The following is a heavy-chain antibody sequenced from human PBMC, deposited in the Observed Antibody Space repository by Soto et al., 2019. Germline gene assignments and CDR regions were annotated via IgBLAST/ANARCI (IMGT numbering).Heavy chain of an antibody. CDR2: MSSSSSYT. Sequence: QVQLVESGGGLVKPGGSLRLSCAASGFTFSDYYMSWICQDPGKGLEWVSYMSSSSSYTNYADSVKGRFTISRDNAKNSLYLQTNSLRAEDTAVYYCARIWVGYCSGGSCFSQAGPNWYFALWGRGTLVTVSS. J-gene: IGHJ2*01. CDR3: ARIWVGYCSGGSCFSQAGPNWYFAL. V-gene: IGHV3-11*05. CDR1: GFTFSDYY. D-gene: IGHD2-15*01.